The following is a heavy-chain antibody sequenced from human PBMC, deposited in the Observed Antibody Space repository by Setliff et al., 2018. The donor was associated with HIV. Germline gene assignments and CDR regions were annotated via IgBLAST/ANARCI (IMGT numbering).Heavy chain of an antibody. CDR3: AREGLWFGELSGAHDF. CDR1: GGSFSGYY. Sequence: PSETLSLTCAVYGGSFSGYYWSWIRQPPGKGLEWIGYIYHSGTTHYNPSLKSRVIISMDTSKNRFTLSLTSVTAADTAVYYCAREGLWFGELSGAHDFWGQGTLVTVSS. J-gene: IGHJ4*02. CDR2: IYHSGTT. D-gene: IGHD3-10*01. V-gene: IGHV4-34*09.